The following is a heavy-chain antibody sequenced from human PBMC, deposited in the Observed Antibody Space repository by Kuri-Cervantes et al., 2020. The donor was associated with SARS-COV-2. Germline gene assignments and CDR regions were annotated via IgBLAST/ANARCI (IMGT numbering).Heavy chain of an antibody. CDR2: VSYSGSA. CDR3: ARDLGLTTGELEWYY. CDR1: GDSISNTNYY. D-gene: IGHD3-3*01. V-gene: IGHV4-39*07. Sequence: ESLKISCTVPGDSISNTNYYWGWIRQPPGKGLEWIGSVSYSGSAYYNPSLKSRVTIFVDTSKNQLSLRLTSVTAADPAVYYCARDLGLTTGELEWYYWGQGTLVTVSS. J-gene: IGHJ4*02.